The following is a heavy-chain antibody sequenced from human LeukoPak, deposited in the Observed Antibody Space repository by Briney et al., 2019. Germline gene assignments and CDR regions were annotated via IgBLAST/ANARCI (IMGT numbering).Heavy chain of an antibody. D-gene: IGHD4-17*01. J-gene: IGHJ6*03. CDR3: ARGPATTVYYYYYYMDV. Sequence: SETLSLTCTVSGGSISSSSYYWGWIRQPPGKGLEWIGSIYYSGSTYYNPSLKSRVTISVDTSKNQFSLKLSSVTAADTAVYYCARGPATTVYYYYYYMDVWGKGTTVTVSS. V-gene: IGHV4-39*01. CDR2: IYYSGST. CDR1: GGSISSSSYY.